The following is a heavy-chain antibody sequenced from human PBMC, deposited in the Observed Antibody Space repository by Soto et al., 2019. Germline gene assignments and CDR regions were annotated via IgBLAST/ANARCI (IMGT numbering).Heavy chain of an antibody. CDR1: GFTFSSYA. CDR3: AMLNSGSYSYHGMDF. J-gene: IGHJ6*02. D-gene: IGHD1-26*01. CDR2: ISGSGGNT. V-gene: IGHV3-23*01. Sequence: EVQLLESGGDLVQPGGSLRLSCAASGFTFSSYAMNWVRQAPGKGLEWVSAISGSGGNTFYADSVKDRFTISRDNSKNSLFLQMHSLRAEDTAIYYCAMLNSGSYSYHGMDFWGQGTRVTVSS.